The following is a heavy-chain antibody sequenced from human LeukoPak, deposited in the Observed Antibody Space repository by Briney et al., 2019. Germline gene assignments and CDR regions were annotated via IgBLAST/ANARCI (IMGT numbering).Heavy chain of an antibody. V-gene: IGHV4-59*01. Sequence: SETLSLTCIVSGGSISGYYWSWIRQPPGKGLEWIGYIYYSGSTNYNPSLKSRVTISVDTSKNQFSLKLSSVTAADTAVYYCARGGIAARRGSFFGYWGQGTLVTVSS. CDR2: IYYSGST. J-gene: IGHJ4*02. D-gene: IGHD6-6*01. CDR1: GGSISGYY. CDR3: ARGGIAARRGSFFGY.